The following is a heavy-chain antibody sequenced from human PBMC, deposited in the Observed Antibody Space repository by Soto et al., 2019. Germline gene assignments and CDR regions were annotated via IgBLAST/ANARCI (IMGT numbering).Heavy chain of an antibody. CDR1: GYTFTSYG. CDR2: ISAYNGNT. Sequence: ASVKVSCKASGYTFTSYGISWVRQAPGQGLEWMGWISAYNGNTNYAQKLQGRVTMTTDTSTSTAYMELRSLRSDDTAVYYCARVYCSGGSCYGAHFDYWGQGTLVTVSS. CDR3: ARVYCSGGSCYGAHFDY. V-gene: IGHV1-18*01. J-gene: IGHJ4*02. D-gene: IGHD2-15*01.